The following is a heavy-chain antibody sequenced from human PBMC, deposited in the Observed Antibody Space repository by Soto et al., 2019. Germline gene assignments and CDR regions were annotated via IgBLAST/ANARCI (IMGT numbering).Heavy chain of an antibody. Sequence: QVQLVESGGGVVQPGRSLRLSCAASGFTFSSYGMHWVRQAPGKGLEWVAVIWYDGSNKYYADSVKGRFTISRDNSKNTLYLQMNSRRAEDTAVYYCARDRDGMDVWGQGTTVTVSS. J-gene: IGHJ6*02. CDR1: GFTFSSYG. CDR2: IWYDGSNK. V-gene: IGHV3-33*01. CDR3: ARDRDGMDV.